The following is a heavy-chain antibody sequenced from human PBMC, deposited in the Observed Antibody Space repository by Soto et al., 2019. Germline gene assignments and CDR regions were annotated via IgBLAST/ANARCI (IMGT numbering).Heavy chain of an antibody. J-gene: IGHJ6*02. CDR3: AREEDCSGGRCYYGMDV. CDR2: IIPIFGTA. CDR1: GGTFSSYA. D-gene: IGHD2-15*01. V-gene: IGHV1-69*13. Sequence: SVKVSCKASGGTFSSYAISWVRQAPGQGLEWMGGIIPIFGTANYAQKFQGRVTITADESTSTAYMELSSLRSEDTAVYYCAREEDCSGGRCYYGMDVWGQGTTVTVSS.